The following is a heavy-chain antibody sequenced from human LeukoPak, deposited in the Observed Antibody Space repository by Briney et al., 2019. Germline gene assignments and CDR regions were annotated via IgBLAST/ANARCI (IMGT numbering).Heavy chain of an antibody. D-gene: IGHD2-2*02. CDR1: GGTFSSHA. V-gene: IGHV1-69*13. J-gene: IGHJ6*03. Sequence: ASVKVSCKASGGTFSSHAISWVRQAPGQGLEWMGGIIPIFGTANYAQKFQGRVTITADESTSTAYMELSSLRSEDTAVYYCARVVVPAAISYYYMDVWGKGTTVTVSS. CDR3: ARVVVPAAISYYYMDV. CDR2: IIPIFGTA.